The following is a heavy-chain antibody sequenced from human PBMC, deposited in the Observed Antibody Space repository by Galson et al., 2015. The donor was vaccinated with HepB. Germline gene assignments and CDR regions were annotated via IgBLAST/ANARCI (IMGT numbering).Heavy chain of an antibody. CDR2: IWYDGSNK. D-gene: IGHD6-19*01. J-gene: IGHJ3*02. CDR3: ARDLRQWLVLSAFDI. V-gene: IGHV3-33*01. Sequence: SLRLSCAASGFTFSSYGMHWVRQAPGKGLEWVAVIWYDGSNKYYADSVKGRFTISRDNSKNTLYLQMNSLRAEDTAVYYCARDLRQWLVLSAFDIWGQGTMVTVSS. CDR1: GFTFSSYG.